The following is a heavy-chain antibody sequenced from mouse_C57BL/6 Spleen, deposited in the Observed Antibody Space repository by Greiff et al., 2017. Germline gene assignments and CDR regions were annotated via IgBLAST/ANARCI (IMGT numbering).Heavy chain of an antibody. D-gene: IGHD2-5*01. J-gene: IGHJ2*01. V-gene: IGHV5-17*01. CDR3: ARESNSRFYYLDY. CDR1: GFTFSDYG. Sequence: EVKLVESGGGLVKPGGSLKLSCAASGFTFSDYGMHWVRQAPEKGLEWVAYISSGSSTIYYADTVKGRFTISRDNAKNTLFLQMTSLRSEDTARYYCARESNSRFYYLDYWGQGTTLTVSS. CDR2: ISSGSSTI.